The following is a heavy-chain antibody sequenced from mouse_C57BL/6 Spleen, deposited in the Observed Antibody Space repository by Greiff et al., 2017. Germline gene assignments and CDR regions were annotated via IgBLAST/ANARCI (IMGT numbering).Heavy chain of an antibody. V-gene: IGHV3-6*01. CDR2: ISYDGSN. CDR1: GYSITSGYY. Sequence: DVQLQESGPGLVKPSQSLSLTCSVTGYSITSGYYWNWIRQFPGNKLEWMGYISYDGSNNYNPSLKNRISITRDTSKNQFFLKLNSVTTEDTATYYCARDLVGRYAMDGWGQGTSVTVSS. J-gene: IGHJ4*01. CDR3: ARDLVGRYAMDG.